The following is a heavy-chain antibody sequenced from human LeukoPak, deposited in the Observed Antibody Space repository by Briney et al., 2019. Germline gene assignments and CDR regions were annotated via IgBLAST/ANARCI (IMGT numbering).Heavy chain of an antibody. J-gene: IGHJ4*02. CDR3: ARARYYFDY. CDR2: IKEDGSEE. CDR1: GFTFSNYW. V-gene: IGHV3-7*01. Sequence: GGSLRLSCAASGFTFSNYWMSWVRQAPGKGLEWVAKIKEDGSEEDYVDSVKGRFTISRDNAKNSLFLQMNSPRVEDTAVYYCARARYYFDYWGQGTLVTVSS.